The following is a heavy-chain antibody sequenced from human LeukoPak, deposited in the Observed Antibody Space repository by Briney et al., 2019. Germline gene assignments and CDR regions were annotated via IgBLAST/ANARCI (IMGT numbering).Heavy chain of an antibody. Sequence: GGSLRLSCAASGFTFSSYAMHWVRQAPGKGPEWVAVISYDGSNKYYADSVKGRFTISRDNSKNTLYLQRNSLRAEETAVYYCARTHIIAYYYYYYMDVWGKGTTVTVSS. CDR1: GFTFSSYA. J-gene: IGHJ6*03. CDR2: ISYDGSNK. V-gene: IGHV3-30*04. D-gene: IGHD2/OR15-2a*01. CDR3: ARTHIIAYYYYYYMDV.